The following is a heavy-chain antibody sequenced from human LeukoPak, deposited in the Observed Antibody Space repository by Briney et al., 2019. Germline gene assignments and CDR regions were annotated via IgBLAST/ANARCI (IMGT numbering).Heavy chain of an antibody. CDR2: IIPIFGTA. Sequence: GSSVKVSCKASGGTFSSYAISWVRQAPGQGLEWMGGIIPIFGTANYAQKFQGRVTITTDESTSTAYMELSSLRSEDTAVYYRASSPLGIAAAGLGWFDPWGQGTLVTVSS. D-gene: IGHD6-13*01. V-gene: IGHV1-69*05. J-gene: IGHJ5*02. CDR1: GGTFSSYA. CDR3: ASSPLGIAAAGLGWFDP.